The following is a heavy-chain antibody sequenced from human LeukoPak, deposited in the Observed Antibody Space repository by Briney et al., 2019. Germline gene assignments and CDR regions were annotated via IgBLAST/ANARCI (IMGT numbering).Heavy chain of an antibody. V-gene: IGHV4-34*01. J-gene: IGHJ4*02. CDR3: ARGGFYCGGDCYVDY. CDR1: GRSFSPYY. D-gene: IGHD2-21*02. Sequence: SETLSLTCAVYGRSFSPYYWSWIRQPPGKGLEWIGEINHSGSTNYNPSLKSRVTISVDTSKNQFSLRLSSVTAADTAVYYCARGGFYCGGDCYVDYWGQGTLVTVSS. CDR2: INHSGST.